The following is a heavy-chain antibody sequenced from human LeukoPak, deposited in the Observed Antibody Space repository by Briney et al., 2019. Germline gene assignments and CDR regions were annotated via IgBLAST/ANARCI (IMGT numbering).Heavy chain of an antibody. CDR2: ICSSGGST. CDR3: AKRSGITASSGYFDY. J-gene: IGHJ4*02. CDR1: GFTLNKYA. V-gene: IGHV3-23*01. Sequence: GGSLRLSYAPSGFTLNKYALSWVCQAPGKGLEWVSGICSSGGSTYYADSAKGRFTVSRDNSKSTLSLQMNSLRAQDTVVFYCAKRSGITASSGYFDYWGQGTLVTVSS. D-gene: IGHD3-10*01.